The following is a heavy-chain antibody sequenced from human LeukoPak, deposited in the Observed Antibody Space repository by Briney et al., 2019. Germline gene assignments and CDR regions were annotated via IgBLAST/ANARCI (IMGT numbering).Heavy chain of an antibody. CDR1: GGSFSGYY. Sequence: SETLSLTCAVYGGSFSGYYWSWIRQPPGKGLEWIGEINHSGSTNYNPSLKSRVTISVDTSKNQFSLKLSSVTAADTAVYYCARGRDGYNPFDYWGQGTLVTVSS. CDR2: INHSGST. D-gene: IGHD5-24*01. J-gene: IGHJ4*02. V-gene: IGHV4-34*01. CDR3: ARGRDGYNPFDY.